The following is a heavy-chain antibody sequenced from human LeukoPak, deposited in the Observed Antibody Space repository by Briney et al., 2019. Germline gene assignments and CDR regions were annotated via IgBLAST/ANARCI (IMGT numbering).Heavy chain of an antibody. Sequence: SETLSLTCTVSGGSISSSSYYWGCIRQPPGKGLEWIGSIYHSGSTYYNPSLKSRVTISVDTSKNQFSLKLSSVTAADTAVYYCARTKKRTKNYYYYMDVWGKGTTVTVSS. CDR2: IYHSGST. CDR1: GGSISSSSYY. V-gene: IGHV4-39*07. J-gene: IGHJ6*03. CDR3: ARTKKRTKNYYYYMDV. D-gene: IGHD1-7*01.